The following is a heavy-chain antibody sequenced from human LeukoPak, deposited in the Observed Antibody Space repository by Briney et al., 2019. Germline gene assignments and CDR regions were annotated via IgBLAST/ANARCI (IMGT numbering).Heavy chain of an antibody. V-gene: IGHV4-61*02. CDR2: ISSSGST. D-gene: IGHD3-22*01. CDR3: ARGPYSYDSSGAFDI. Sequence: SDTLSLTCTVSGDSISSGDHHWSWIRQPAAKGLEWIGRISSSGSTNYNPSLKSRVTISVDTSKNQFSLKLSSVTAADTAVYFCARGPYSYDSSGAFDIWGQGTMVTVSS. J-gene: IGHJ3*02. CDR1: GDSISSGDHH.